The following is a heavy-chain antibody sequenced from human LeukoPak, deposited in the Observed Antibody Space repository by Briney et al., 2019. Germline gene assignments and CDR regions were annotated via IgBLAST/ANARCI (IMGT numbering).Heavy chain of an antibody. CDR3: AGEGGLEGSLDY. CDR2: IWYDGSNK. CDR1: GFTFSSFG. D-gene: IGHD1-26*01. J-gene: IGHJ4*02. V-gene: IGHV3-33*01. Sequence: GGSLRLSCAASGFTFSSFGMHWVRQAPGKGLEWVALIWYDGSNKYYADSVKGRFTISRDNSKNTLYLQMNSLRAEDTAVYYCAGEGGLEGSLDYWGQGTLVTVSS.